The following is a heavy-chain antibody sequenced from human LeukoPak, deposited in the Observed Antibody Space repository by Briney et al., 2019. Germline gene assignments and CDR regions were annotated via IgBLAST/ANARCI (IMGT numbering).Heavy chain of an antibody. Sequence: GGSLRLSWAASGFTFSSYEMNWVRQAPGKGLEWVSYISSSGSTIYYADSVKGRFTISRDNAKNSLYLQMNSLRAEDTAVYYCARTYYDILTGLDPFPYAFDIWGQGTMVTVSS. D-gene: IGHD3-9*01. J-gene: IGHJ3*02. CDR3: ARTYYDILTGLDPFPYAFDI. V-gene: IGHV3-48*03. CDR1: GFTFSSYE. CDR2: ISSSGSTI.